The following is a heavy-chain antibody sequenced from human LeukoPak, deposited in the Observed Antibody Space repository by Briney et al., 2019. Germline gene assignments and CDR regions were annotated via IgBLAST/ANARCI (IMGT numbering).Heavy chain of an antibody. CDR3: ARGGIVVVGAFDI. Sequence: GASVKVSCKASGGTFSSYAISWVRQAPGQGLEWMGGIIPIFGTANYAQKFQGRVTITTDESTSTAYMELSSLRSEDTAVYYCARGGIVVVGAFDIWGXGXMXXVS. CDR1: GGTFSSYA. J-gene: IGHJ3*02. V-gene: IGHV1-69*05. D-gene: IGHD2-15*01. CDR2: IIPIFGTA.